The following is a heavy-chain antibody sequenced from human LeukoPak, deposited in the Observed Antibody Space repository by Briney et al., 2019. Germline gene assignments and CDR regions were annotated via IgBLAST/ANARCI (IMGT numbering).Heavy chain of an antibody. CDR2: IYYSGST. D-gene: IGHD4-23*01. J-gene: IGHJ4*02. CDR3: ARDTGTVVDY. CDR1: GGSISTYY. Sequence: PSETLSLTCTVSGGSISTYYWSWIRQPPGKGLEWIGYIYYSGSTNYNPSLKSRVTTSVDTSKNQFSLKLSSVTAADAAVYYCARDTGTVVDYWGQGTLVTVSS. V-gene: IGHV4-59*01.